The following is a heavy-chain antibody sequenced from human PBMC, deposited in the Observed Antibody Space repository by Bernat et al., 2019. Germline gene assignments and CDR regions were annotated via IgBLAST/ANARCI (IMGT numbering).Heavy chain of an antibody. V-gene: IGHV4-34*01. D-gene: IGHD6-13*01. CDR2: INHSGST. J-gene: IGHJ4*02. Sequence: QVQLQQWGAGLSKPSETLSLTCAVYGGSFSGYYWSWIRQPPGKGLEWIGEINHSGSTNYNPSLKSRVTISVDTSKNQFSLKLSSVTAADTAVYYCAPGIAAAEGYWGQGTLVTVSS. CDR3: APGIAAAEGY. CDR1: GGSFSGYY.